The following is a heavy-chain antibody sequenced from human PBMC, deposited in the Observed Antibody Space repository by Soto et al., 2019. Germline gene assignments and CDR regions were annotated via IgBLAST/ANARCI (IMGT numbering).Heavy chain of an antibody. CDR3: ARVGYYYDSSGYYLSFDY. CDR1: GYTFTSYD. CDR2: MNPNSGNT. Sequence: GASVKVSCKASGYTFTSYDINWVRQATGQGLEWMGWMNPNSGNTGYAQKFQGRVTMTRNTSISTAYMELSSLRSEDTAVYYCARVGYYYDSSGYYLSFDYWGRGTLVTVSS. V-gene: IGHV1-8*01. J-gene: IGHJ4*02. D-gene: IGHD3-22*01.